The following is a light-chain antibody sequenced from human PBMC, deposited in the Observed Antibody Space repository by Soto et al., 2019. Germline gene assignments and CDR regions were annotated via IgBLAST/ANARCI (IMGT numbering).Light chain of an antibody. J-gene: IGKJ1*01. Sequence: DIQMTQSPSTLSASVGDRVAITCRASQSISSWLAWYQQKPGKAPKLLIYDAYSLESGVPSRFSGSGSGTEFTLTIRSLQPDDFATYYCKQYNSYSRTFGQGTKVDI. V-gene: IGKV1-5*01. CDR3: KQYNSYSRT. CDR2: DAY. CDR1: QSISSW.